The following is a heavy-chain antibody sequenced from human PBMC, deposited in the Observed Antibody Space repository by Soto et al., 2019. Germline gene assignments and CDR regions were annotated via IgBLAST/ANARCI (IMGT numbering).Heavy chain of an antibody. D-gene: IGHD2-8*01. CDR3: ARDIESVTAKHFFYYYAMDV. Sequence: SVKVSCKASGFTFSNYGLNWVRQAPGQGLEWMGWVSANNGHTNYAQNLQGRVSMTTDTSTSTAYMELRGLTFDDTAVYYCARDIESVTAKHFFYYYAMDVWGQGTTVTGSS. V-gene: IGHV1-18*01. J-gene: IGHJ6*02. CDR2: VSANNGHT. CDR1: GFTFSNYG.